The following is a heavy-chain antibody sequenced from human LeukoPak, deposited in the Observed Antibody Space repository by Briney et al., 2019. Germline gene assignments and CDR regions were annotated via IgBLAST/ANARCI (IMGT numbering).Heavy chain of an antibody. D-gene: IGHD3-3*01. CDR1: GFTFSSYG. J-gene: IGHJ4*02. CDR2: IWYDGSNK. Sequence: PGRSLRLSCAASGFTFSSYGMHWVRQAPGKGLEWVAVIWYDGSNKYYADSVKGRFTISRDNSKNTLYLQMNSLRAEDTAVYCCAKGNWRLWGQGTLVTVSS. V-gene: IGHV3-33*06. CDR3: AKGNWRL.